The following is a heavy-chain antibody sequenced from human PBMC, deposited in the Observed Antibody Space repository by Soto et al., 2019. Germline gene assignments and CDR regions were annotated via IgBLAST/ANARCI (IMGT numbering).Heavy chain of an antibody. D-gene: IGHD5-12*01. Sequence: GGSLRLSCAASGFPFSSYAMHWVRQAPGKGLEWVAVISYDGSNKYYADSVKGRFTISRDNSKNTLYLQMNSLRAEDTVVYYCARDPVEMATIFDYFDYWGQGTLVTVSS. V-gene: IGHV3-30-3*01. CDR3: ARDPVEMATIFDYFDY. CDR1: GFPFSSYA. J-gene: IGHJ4*02. CDR2: ISYDGSNK.